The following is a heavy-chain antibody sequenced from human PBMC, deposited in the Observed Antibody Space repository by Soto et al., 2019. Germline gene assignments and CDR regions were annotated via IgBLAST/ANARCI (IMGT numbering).Heavy chain of an antibody. J-gene: IGHJ4*02. D-gene: IGHD1-1*01. V-gene: IGHV4-4*02. CDR2: IYHDGNT. CDR1: GGSISSNNW. Sequence: QVQLQESGPGLVTHSGTLSLTCAVSGGSISSNNWWTWVRQPPGKGLEWIGEIYHDGNTHYNPSLKSRVTISVDKSKNHFALILSSLTAADTAVYYCAKLDGGGYWGQGTLVTVSS. CDR3: AKLDGGGY.